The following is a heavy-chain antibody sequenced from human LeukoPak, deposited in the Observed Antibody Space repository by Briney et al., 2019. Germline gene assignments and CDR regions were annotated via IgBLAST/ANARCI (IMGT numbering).Heavy chain of an antibody. CDR2: ISWNSGSI. CDR3: VRDDDRPDNGLDY. D-gene: IGHD3-22*01. J-gene: IGHJ4*02. Sequence: GRSLRLSCAASGFTFDDYAMHWVRQAPGKGLGWVSGISWNSGSIGYADSVKGRFTISRDNAKNSLYLQMNSLRAEDTAVYYCVRDDDRPDNGLDYWGQGTLVTVSS. CDR1: GFTFDDYA. V-gene: IGHV3-9*01.